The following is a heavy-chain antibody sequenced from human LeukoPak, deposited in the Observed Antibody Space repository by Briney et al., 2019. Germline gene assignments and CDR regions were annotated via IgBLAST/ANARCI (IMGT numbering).Heavy chain of an antibody. D-gene: IGHD2-2*01. V-gene: IGHV4-34*01. Sequence: SETLSLTCAVYGGSFSGYYWCWIRQPQGKGLEWIGEINHSGSTNYNPSLKSRVTISVDTSKNQFSLKLSSVTAADTAVYYCARAPPYCSSTSCINWFDPWGQGTLVTVSS. J-gene: IGHJ5*02. CDR1: GGSFSGYY. CDR3: ARAPPYCSSTSCINWFDP. CDR2: INHSGST.